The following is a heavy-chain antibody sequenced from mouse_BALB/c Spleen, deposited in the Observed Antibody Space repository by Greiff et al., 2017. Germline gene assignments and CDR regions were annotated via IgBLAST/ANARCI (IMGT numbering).Heavy chain of an antibody. V-gene: IGHV1-87*01. CDR1: GYTFTSYW. D-gene: IGHD2-1*01. CDR3: ARSIYYGNLDY. J-gene: IGHJ2*01. CDR2: IYPGDGDT. Sequence: VQLQQSGAELARPGASVKLSCKASGYTFTSYWMQWVKQRPGQGLEWIGAIYPGDGDTRYTQKFKGKATLTADKSSSTAYMQLSSLASEDSAVYYCARSIYYGNLDYWGQGTTLTVSS.